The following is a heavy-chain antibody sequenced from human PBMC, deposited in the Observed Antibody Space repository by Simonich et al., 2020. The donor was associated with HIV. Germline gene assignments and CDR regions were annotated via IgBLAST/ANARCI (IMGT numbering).Heavy chain of an antibody. J-gene: IGHJ4*02. CDR2: ISGSGVSK. V-gene: IGHV3-23*01. CDR3: AKDRYYNFWSGYYDY. Sequence: EVQLFESGGGLVQPGGSLRLSCAASGFTFSSYAMSWLRHAPGKGLEWIPGISGSGVSKDYAYSVKGRFTISRDNSKNTLYLQMNSLRAEDTAVYYCAKDRYYNFWSGYYDYWGQGTLVTVSS. CDR1: GFTFSSYA. D-gene: IGHD3-3*01.